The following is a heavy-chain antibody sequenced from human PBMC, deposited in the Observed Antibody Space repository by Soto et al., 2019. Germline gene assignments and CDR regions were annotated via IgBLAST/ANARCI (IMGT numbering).Heavy chain of an antibody. Sequence: QLQLQESGPGLVKPSETLSLTCTVSGGSITRNNHYWGRIRQSPGKGLEWIGSILYSGSINYNPPLKSRVTMSVETSKNQFSLKMSSVTAADTAVYYCARLGSSGWYQGSYFDYWGQGTLVTVSS. CDR3: ARLGSSGWYQGSYFDY. V-gene: IGHV4-39*01. CDR2: ILYSGSI. D-gene: IGHD6-19*01. J-gene: IGHJ4*02. CDR1: GGSITRNNHY.